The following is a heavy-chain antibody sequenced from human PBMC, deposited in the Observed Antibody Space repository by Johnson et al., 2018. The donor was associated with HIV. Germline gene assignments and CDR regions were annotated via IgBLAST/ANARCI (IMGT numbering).Heavy chain of an antibody. Sequence: QLVESGGGLVQPGRSLRLSCAPSGFTFDDYAMHWVRQAPGKGLEWVSGISWNSDNIAYADSVRGRFTIARDNAKNSLHLQMNSLRAEDTALYYCAKARVRYSSGVDALDIWGQGTMVTVSS. CDR1: GFTFDDYA. J-gene: IGHJ3*02. CDR3: AKARVRYSSGVDALDI. D-gene: IGHD6-19*01. V-gene: IGHV3-9*01. CDR2: ISWNSDNI.